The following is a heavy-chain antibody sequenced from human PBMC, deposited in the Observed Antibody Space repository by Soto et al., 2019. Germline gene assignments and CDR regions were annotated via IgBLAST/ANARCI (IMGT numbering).Heavy chain of an antibody. CDR3: AKGGFCSSTSCYSPEYYYYYYGMDV. D-gene: IGHD2-2*01. CDR1: GFTFSSYG. V-gene: IGHV3-30*18. CDR2: IPYDGSNK. J-gene: IGHJ6*02. Sequence: PGGSLRLSCAASGFTFSSYGMHWVRQAPGKGLEWVAVIPYDGSNKYYADSVKGRFTISRDNSKNTLYLQMNSLRAEDTAVYYCAKGGFCSSTSCYSPEYYYYYYGMDVWGQGTTVTVSS.